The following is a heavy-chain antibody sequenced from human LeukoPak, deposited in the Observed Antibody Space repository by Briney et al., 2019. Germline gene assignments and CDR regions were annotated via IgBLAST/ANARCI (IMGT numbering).Heavy chain of an antibody. V-gene: IGHV4-39*01. Sequence: SETLSLTCTVSGASISDTGYFCGWIRQPPGKGLEWVGSIDYSGKTYYNPAFKSRVTVSADTSKNQFSLKLSSVTAADTAVYYCARLSPRCCDYWGQGTLVTVSS. CDR2: IDYSGKT. D-gene: IGHD4/OR15-4a*01. CDR3: ARLSPRCCDY. J-gene: IGHJ4*02. CDR1: GASISDTGYF.